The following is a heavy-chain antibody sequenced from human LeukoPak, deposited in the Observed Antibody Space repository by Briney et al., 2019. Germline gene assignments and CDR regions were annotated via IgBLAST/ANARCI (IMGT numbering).Heavy chain of an antibody. CDR1: GFTFSSFG. CDR3: AGIAARQRAFDI. D-gene: IGHD6-6*01. Sequence: PGGSLRLSCAASGFTFSSFGMHWVRQAPGKGLEWVSSISSSSSYIYYADSVKGRFTISRDNAKNSLYLQMNSLRAEDTAVYYCAGIAARQRAFDIWGQGTMVTVSS. CDR2: ISSSSSYI. J-gene: IGHJ3*02. V-gene: IGHV3-21*01.